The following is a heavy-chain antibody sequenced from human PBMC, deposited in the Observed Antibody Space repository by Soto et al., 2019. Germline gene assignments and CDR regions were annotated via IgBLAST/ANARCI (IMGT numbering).Heavy chain of an antibody. D-gene: IGHD1-26*01. Sequence: GGSLRLSCAASGFTFSNAWMSWVRQAPGKGLEWVGRIKSKTDGGTTDYAAPVKGRFTISREDSKNTLYLQMNSLKTEDTAVYYCTTVVSARIVGATTDYWGQGTLVTVSS. CDR2: IKSKTDGGTT. CDR1: GFTFSNAW. J-gene: IGHJ4*02. CDR3: TTVVSARIVGATTDY. V-gene: IGHV3-15*01.